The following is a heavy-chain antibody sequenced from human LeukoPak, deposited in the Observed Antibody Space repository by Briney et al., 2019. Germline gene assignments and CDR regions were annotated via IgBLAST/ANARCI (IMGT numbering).Heavy chain of an antibody. CDR1: GGSISSYY. CDR2: IYYSGST. Sequence: KPSETLSLTCTVSGGSISSYYWSWIRQPPGKGLEWIGYIYYSGSTNYNPSLKSRVTLSVDTSKNQFSLKLSSVTAADTAVYYCARGGVRRYYYYGMDVWGQGTTVTVSS. V-gene: IGHV4-59*01. CDR3: ARGGVRRYYYYGMDV. D-gene: IGHD3-10*01. J-gene: IGHJ6*02.